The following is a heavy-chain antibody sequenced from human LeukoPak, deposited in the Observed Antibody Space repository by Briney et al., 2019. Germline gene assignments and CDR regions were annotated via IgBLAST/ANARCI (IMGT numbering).Heavy chain of an antibody. V-gene: IGHV3-30*04. CDR3: ARDLSLSYYDSSGAFDY. Sequence: GRSLRLSCAASGFTFSSYAMHWVRQAPGKGLEWVAVISYDGSNKYYADSVKGRFTISRDNSKNTLYLQMNSLRAEDTAWYYCARDLSLSYYDSSGAFDYWGQGTLVTVSS. CDR2: ISYDGSNK. D-gene: IGHD3-22*01. CDR1: GFTFSSYA. J-gene: IGHJ4*02.